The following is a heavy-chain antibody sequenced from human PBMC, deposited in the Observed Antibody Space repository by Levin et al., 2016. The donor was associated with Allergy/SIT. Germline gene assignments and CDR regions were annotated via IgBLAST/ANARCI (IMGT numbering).Heavy chain of an antibody. V-gene: IGHV1-3*01. CDR2: INAGNGNT. CDR1: GYTFTSYA. Sequence: ASVKVSCKASGYTFTSYAMHWVRQAPGQRLEWMGWINAGNGNTKYSQKFQGRVTITRDTSASTAYMELSSLRSEDTAVYYCARGPQGAAAGTRFVYWGQGTLVTVSS. CDR3: ARGPQGAAAGTRFVY. J-gene: IGHJ4*02. D-gene: IGHD6-13*01.